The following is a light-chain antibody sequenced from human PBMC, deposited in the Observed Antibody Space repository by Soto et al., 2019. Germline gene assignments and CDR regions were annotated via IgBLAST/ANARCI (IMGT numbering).Light chain of an antibody. CDR3: QQYDTYSRT. J-gene: IGKJ2*01. CDR2: DAS. Sequence: DIQMTQSPSPLSASVGDIVTITCRASQSISNWLAWYQQRPGKAPKLLIYDASSLQSGVPSRFSGGRSGTEFTLTISSLQADDFATYYCQQYDTYSRTFGQGTKLEI. V-gene: IGKV1-5*01. CDR1: QSISNW.